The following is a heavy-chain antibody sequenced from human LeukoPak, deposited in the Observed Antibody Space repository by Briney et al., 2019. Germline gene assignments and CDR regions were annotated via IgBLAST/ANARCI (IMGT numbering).Heavy chain of an antibody. CDR1: GFNFNNYA. CDR3: ARVARTGIGELLRPLDK. D-gene: IGHD3-10*01. V-gene: IGHV3-30-3*01. J-gene: IGHJ4*02. Sequence: PGGSLRLSFTVSGFNFNNYAMHWVRQAPGKGLEWVTIMSYDGTNRYYADSVKGRFTVSRDNSKNTLYLQMNSLRSDDTAVYYCARVARTGIGELLRPLDKWGQGTLVSVSS. CDR2: MSYDGTNR.